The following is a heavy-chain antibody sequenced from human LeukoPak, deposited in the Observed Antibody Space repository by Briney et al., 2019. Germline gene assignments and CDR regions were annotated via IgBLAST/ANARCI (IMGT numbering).Heavy chain of an antibody. V-gene: IGHV4-61*08. D-gene: IGHD5-12*01. J-gene: IGHJ4*02. CDR2: IYYSGST. Sequence: SETLSLTCTVSGAAINSGDYYWSWIRQPPGKGLEWIGYIYYSGSTNYNPSLKSRVTISVDTSKNQFSLKLSSVTAADTAVYYCARERSGYDLSVFDYWGQGTLVTVSS. CDR3: ARERSGYDLSVFDY. CDR1: GAAINSGDYY.